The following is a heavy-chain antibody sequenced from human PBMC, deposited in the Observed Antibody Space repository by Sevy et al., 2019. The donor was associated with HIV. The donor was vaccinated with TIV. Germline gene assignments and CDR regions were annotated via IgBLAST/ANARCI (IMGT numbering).Heavy chain of an antibody. J-gene: IGHJ6*02. CDR2: ISGSGGST. CDR1: GFTFSSYA. V-gene: IGHV3-23*01. D-gene: IGHD2-2*01. CDR3: FIEARIVVVPAAPLGGNYYYGMDV. Sequence: GGSLRLSCAASGFTFSSYAMSWVRQAPGKGLEWVSAISGSGGSTYYADSVKGRFTISRDNSKNTLYLQMNSLRAEDTAVYYCFIEARIVVVPAAPLGGNYYYGMDVWGQRTTVTVSS.